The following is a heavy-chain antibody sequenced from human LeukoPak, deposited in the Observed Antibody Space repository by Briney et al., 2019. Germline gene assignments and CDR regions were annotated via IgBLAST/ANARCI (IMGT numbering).Heavy chain of an antibody. CDR3: ARDPGSGGAVETFDY. CDR2: IRYDGGNV. CDR1: GFTLSCCG. V-gene: IGHV3-30*02. J-gene: IGHJ4*02. Sequence: GSLRLSFAASGFTLSCCGMHWVRQAPGKGLEWVAFIRYDGGNVYYADSVKGRFSISRDNAKNSLYLQMNSLRAEDTAVYYCARDPGSGGAVETFDYWGQGTLVTVSS. D-gene: IGHD6-19*01.